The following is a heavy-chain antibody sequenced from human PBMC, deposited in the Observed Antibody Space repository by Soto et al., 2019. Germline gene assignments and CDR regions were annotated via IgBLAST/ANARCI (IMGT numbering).Heavy chain of an antibody. Sequence: SETLSLTCTVSGGSISSYYWSWIRQPAGKGLEWSGRIYTSGSTNYNPSLKSRVTMSVDTSKDQFSLKLSSVTAADTAVYYCARGGGYDFWSGLFGGMDVWGQGTTVTVSS. CDR3: ARGGGYDFWSGLFGGMDV. D-gene: IGHD3-3*01. CDR1: GGSISSYY. V-gene: IGHV4-4*07. CDR2: IYTSGST. J-gene: IGHJ6*02.